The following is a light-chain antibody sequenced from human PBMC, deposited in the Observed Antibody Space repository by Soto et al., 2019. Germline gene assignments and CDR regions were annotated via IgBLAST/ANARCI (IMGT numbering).Light chain of an antibody. CDR2: AAS. Sequence: DLQMTQSPSSLSASVGDRVTITCRASQSISSYLNWYQQKPGKAPKLLIYAASSFQSGVPSRFSGSGSGTDFTLTISSLQPEDFATYSCQQSYSTPITFGQGTRLEIK. CDR1: QSISSY. V-gene: IGKV1-39*01. J-gene: IGKJ5*01. CDR3: QQSYSTPIT.